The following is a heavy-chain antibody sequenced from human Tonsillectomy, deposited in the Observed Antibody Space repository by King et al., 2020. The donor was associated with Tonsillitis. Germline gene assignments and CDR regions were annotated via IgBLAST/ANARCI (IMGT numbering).Heavy chain of an antibody. Sequence: VQLVQSGAELKKPGASVKVSCKVSGYTLTELSLHWVRQAPGKGLEWMGGFDPEDGETIYAQKFQGRVTMTEDTSTDTAYMALSSLTSEDTAVYCCTTPAAWRESSSWQSWGQGTLVTVSS. CDR1: GYTLTELS. CDR2: FDPEDGET. J-gene: IGHJ4*02. CDR3: TTPAAWRESSSWQS. D-gene: IGHD6-6*01. V-gene: IGHV1-24*01.